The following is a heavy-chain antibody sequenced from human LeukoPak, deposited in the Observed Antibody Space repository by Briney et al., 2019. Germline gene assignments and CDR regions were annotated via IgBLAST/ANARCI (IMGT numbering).Heavy chain of an antibody. V-gene: IGHV3-23*01. J-gene: IGHJ4*02. D-gene: IGHD3-22*01. CDR3: AKDRVRNYYDSSGYSALDY. CDR2: ISGSGGST. Sequence: GGSLRLSCAASGFTFSSYAMSWVRQAPGKGLEWVSAISGSGGSTYYADSVKGRFTISRDNSKNTLYLQMNSLRAEDTAVYYCAKDRVRNYYDSSGYSALDYWGQGTPVTVSS. CDR1: GFTFSSYA.